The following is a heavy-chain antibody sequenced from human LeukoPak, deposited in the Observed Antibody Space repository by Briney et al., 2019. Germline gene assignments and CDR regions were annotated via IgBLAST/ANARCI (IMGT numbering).Heavy chain of an antibody. J-gene: IGHJ4*02. D-gene: IGHD3-9*01. V-gene: IGHV3-23*01. CDR1: GFTFSSYA. CDR2: ISGSGGST. Sequence: PGGSLRLSCAASGFTFSSYAMSWVRQAPGKGLEWVSAISGSGGSTYYADSVKGRFTISRDNSKNTLYLQMNSLRAEDTAVYYCAKLSTLFREYGSARLGYFDYWGQGTLVTVSS. CDR3: AKLSTLFREYGSARLGYFDY.